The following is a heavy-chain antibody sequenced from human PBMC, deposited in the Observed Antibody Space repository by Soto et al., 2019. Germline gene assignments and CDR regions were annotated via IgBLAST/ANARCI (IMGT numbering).Heavy chain of an antibody. D-gene: IGHD1-20*01. CDR1: GESVTIGDYS. CDR2: IYYSGNT. V-gene: IGHV4-61*08. Sequence: SWSLELTCAVCGESVTIGDYSLSLIKQPPGKGLEWIGYIYYSGNTNYSPSLKSRVAISLDTSHNQFSLKLSSVTAADTAVYFFARIPVDTYITSLFDPWGQGTLVTGSS. J-gene: IGHJ5*01. CDR3: ARIPVDTYITSLFDP.